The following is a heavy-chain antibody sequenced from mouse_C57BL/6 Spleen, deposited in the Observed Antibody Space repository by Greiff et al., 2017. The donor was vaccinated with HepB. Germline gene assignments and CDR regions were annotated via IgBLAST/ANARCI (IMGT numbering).Heavy chain of an antibody. CDR3: TREDSPYYYAMDY. D-gene: IGHD2-12*01. J-gene: IGHJ4*01. Sequence: DVMLVESGEGLVKPGGSLKLSCAASGFTFSSYAMSWVRQTPEKRLEWVAYISSGGDYIYYADTVKGRFTISRDNARNTLYLQMSSLKSEDTAMYYCTREDSPYYYAMDYWGQGTSVTVSS. CDR2: ISSGGDYI. V-gene: IGHV5-9-1*02. CDR1: GFTFSSYA.